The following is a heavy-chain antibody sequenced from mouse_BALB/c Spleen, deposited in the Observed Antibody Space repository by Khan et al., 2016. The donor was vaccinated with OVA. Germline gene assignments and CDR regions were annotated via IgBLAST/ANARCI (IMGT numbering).Heavy chain of an antibody. CDR3: VRNYDYDERLTY. V-gene: IGHV2-2*02. J-gene: IGHJ3*01. Sequence: QVQLKESGPGLVQPSQSLSITCTVSGFSLSSYGVHWVRQSPGKGLEWLGVIWSGGVTDYNAAFISRLSISKDNSKSQAFLKMNSLQANDTAIYYCVRNYDYDERLTYWGQGTLVTVSA. D-gene: IGHD2-4*01. CDR1: GFSLSSYG. CDR2: IWSGGVT.